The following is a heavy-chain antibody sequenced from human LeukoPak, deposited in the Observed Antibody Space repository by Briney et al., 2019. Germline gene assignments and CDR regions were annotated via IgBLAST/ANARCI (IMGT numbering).Heavy chain of an antibody. J-gene: IGHJ4*02. CDR3: ARVGLRRAAVAGTFGSLGY. D-gene: IGHD6-19*01. CDR2: INPNSGGT. CDR1: GYTFTGYY. V-gene: IGHV1-2*02. Sequence: ASVKVSCKASGYTFTGYYMHWVRQAPGQGLEWMGWINPNSGGTNYAQKFQGRVTMTRDTSISTAYMELSRLRSDDTAVYYCARVGLRRAAVAGTFGSLGYWGQGTLVTVSS.